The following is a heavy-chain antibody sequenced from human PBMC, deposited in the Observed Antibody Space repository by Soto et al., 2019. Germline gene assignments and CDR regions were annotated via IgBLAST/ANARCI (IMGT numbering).Heavy chain of an antibody. Sequence: QLQLQESGPGLVKPSETLSLTCTVSGVSISNSSYYWGWIRRPPGKGLEWIGTIYYNGITYYNPSLKGRVTISGDTSKNQFPPKLTSVTAADKAVFYWARNGANWGQGTLVTVSS. CDR1: GVSISNSSYY. V-gene: IGHV4-39*01. J-gene: IGHJ4*02. CDR2: IYYNGIT. D-gene: IGHD3-10*01. CDR3: ARNGAN.